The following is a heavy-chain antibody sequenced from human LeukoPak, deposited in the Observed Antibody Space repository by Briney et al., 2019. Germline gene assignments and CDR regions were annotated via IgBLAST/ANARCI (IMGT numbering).Heavy chain of an antibody. D-gene: IGHD2-15*01. CDR3: ARDKGPNCIDI. J-gene: IGHJ3*02. V-gene: IGHV3-33*01. CDR1: GFTFSSYG. Sequence: QVQLVESGGGVVQPGRSLRLSCAASGFTFSSYGMHWVRQAPGKGLEWVAVIWYDGSNKYYADSVKGRFTISRDNAENSVFLQMNSLRAEDTGVYYCARDKGPNCIDIWGQGTIVTVSS. CDR2: IWYDGSNK.